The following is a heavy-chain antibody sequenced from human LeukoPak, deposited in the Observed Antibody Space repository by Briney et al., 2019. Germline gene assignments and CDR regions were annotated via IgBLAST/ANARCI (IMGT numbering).Heavy chain of an antibody. V-gene: IGHV3-48*03. CDR3: ARGPGRPSANWFDP. CDR2: ISSSGITI. D-gene: IGHD1-1*01. CDR1: GFTFSSYE. Sequence: GSLRLSCAASGFTFSSYEMNWVRQAPGKGLEWVSYISSSGITIYYADSVKGRFTISRDNAKNSLYLQMNSLRAEDTAVYYCARGPGRPSANWFDPWGQGTLVTVSS. J-gene: IGHJ5*02.